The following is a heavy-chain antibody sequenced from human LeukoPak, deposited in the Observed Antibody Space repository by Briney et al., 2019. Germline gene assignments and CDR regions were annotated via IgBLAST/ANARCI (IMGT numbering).Heavy chain of an antibody. V-gene: IGHV3-21*01. CDR3: ARVGAVAGLDFDY. D-gene: IGHD6-19*01. CDR1: GFTFSSYS. J-gene: IGHJ4*02. Sequence: GGSLRLSCAASGFTFSSYSMNWVRQAPGKGLEWVSSISSSSSYIYYADSVKGRFTISRDNAKNSLYLQMNSLRAEDTAVYYCARVGAVAGLDFDYWGQGTLVTVSS. CDR2: ISSSSSYI.